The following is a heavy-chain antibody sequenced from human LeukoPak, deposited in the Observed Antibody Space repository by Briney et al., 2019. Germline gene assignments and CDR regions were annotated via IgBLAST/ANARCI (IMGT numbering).Heavy chain of an antibody. CDR2: IYPGDSDT. D-gene: IGHD3-3*01. CDR1: GYTFSSSW. Sequence: GESLKISCKGSGYTFSSSWIGWVRQMPGKGLEWMGIIYPGDSDTRYSPSFQGQVTISADKSINTAYLQWSSLKATDTGIYYCARQNDFRLDYWGQGTLVTVSS. CDR3: ARQNDFRLDY. J-gene: IGHJ4*02. V-gene: IGHV5-51*01.